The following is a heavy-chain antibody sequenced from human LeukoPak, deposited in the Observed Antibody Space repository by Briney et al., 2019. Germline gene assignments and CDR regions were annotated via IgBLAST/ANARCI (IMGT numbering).Heavy chain of an antibody. V-gene: IGHV4-34*01. CDR1: GGSFSGYY. D-gene: IGHD4-17*01. Sequence: SETLSLTCAVYGGSFSGYYWSWIRQPPGKGLEWIGEINHSGSTNYNPSLKCRVTISVDTSKNQFSLKLSSVTAADTAVYYCARGYDYGDYVSLVGFDYWGQGTLVTVSS. CDR2: INHSGST. J-gene: IGHJ4*02. CDR3: ARGYDYGDYVSLVGFDY.